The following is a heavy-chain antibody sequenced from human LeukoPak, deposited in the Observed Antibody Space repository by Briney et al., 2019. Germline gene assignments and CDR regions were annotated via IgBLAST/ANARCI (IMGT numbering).Heavy chain of an antibody. CDR2: ISGSGGTT. J-gene: IGHJ6*02. V-gene: IGHV3-23*01. CDR1: GITFSSYG. CDR3: AKDRGYDFSYGLDV. D-gene: IGHD5-12*01. Sequence: GGSLRLSCATSGITFSSYGMSWVRQGQGKGLEWVTLISGSGGTTFYADSVKGRFAISRDNSKNTLYLQMNRLRVEDTAVYYCAKDRGYDFSYGLDVWGQGATVTVSS.